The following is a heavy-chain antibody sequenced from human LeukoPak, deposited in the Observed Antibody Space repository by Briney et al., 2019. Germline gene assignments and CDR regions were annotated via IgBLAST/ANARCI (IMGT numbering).Heavy chain of an antibody. CDR3: ARHDTTYDILTGYYKGWFDP. Sequence: PSETLSLTCTVSGGSISSYYWNWIRQPPGKGLEWIGHIYYSGSTNYNPSLKSRVTISVDTSKNQFSLKLSSVTAADTAVYYCARHDTTYDILTGYYKGWFDPWGQGTLVTVSS. D-gene: IGHD3-9*01. J-gene: IGHJ5*02. CDR1: GGSISSYY. CDR2: IYYSGST. V-gene: IGHV4-59*08.